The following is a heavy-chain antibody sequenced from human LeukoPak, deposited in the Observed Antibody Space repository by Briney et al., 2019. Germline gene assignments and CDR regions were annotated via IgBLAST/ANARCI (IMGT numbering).Heavy chain of an antibody. Sequence: GESLKISCKGSGYSFTNYWISWGRQMPGKGLEWRGRIDPSDSYTNSIPSFQGHVTFSADKSIATAYLQWGSLKASDTAMYYCARLSAGGQTTVITNWGQGTLVTVSS. V-gene: IGHV5-10-1*01. D-gene: IGHD4-17*01. CDR1: GYSFTNYW. CDR3: ARLSAGGQTTVITN. J-gene: IGHJ4*02. CDR2: IDPSDSYT.